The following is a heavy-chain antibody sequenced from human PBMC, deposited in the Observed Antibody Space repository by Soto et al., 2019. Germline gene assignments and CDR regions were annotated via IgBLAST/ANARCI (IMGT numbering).Heavy chain of an antibody. V-gene: IGHV3-9*01. CDR2: IGWNGGSI. Sequence: EVQLVESGGGLVQPGGSLRLSCAASGFNFDDYAMYWVRQAPGKGLEWVSRIGWNGGSIGYADSVKGRFTISRDNAKNSLYLQMNSLRPEDTAFYYCAKDRVGVSCRGPNCYFGAFDFWGQGTMVTVSS. CDR1: GFNFDDYA. D-gene: IGHD2-15*01. J-gene: IGHJ3*01. CDR3: AKDRVGVSCRGPNCYFGAFDF.